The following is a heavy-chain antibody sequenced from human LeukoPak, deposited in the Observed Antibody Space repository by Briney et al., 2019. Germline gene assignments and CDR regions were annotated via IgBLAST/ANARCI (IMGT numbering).Heavy chain of an antibody. D-gene: IGHD3-10*01. CDR3: TTDSGRSYFYFNF. CDR1: GFGLSVLS. J-gene: IGHJ4*02. Sequence: GASVTVSCKLSGFGLSVLSIHWVRQAHGKGSEWVGGIRPETGEPIYAQKFQGGVTVTEDTVTDTGYMELRSLTSDDTAVYFCTTDSGRSYFYFNFWGQGTLVTVSS. V-gene: IGHV1-24*01. CDR2: IRPETGEP.